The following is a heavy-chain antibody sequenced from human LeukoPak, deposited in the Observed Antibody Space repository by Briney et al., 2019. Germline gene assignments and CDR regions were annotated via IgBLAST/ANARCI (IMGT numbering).Heavy chain of an antibody. CDR3: AKDLSLGLVADFDY. CDR2: ISGSGGST. D-gene: IGHD1-26*01. CDR1: GFTFSSYA. V-gene: IGHV3-23*01. J-gene: IGHJ4*02. Sequence: GGSLRLFCAASGFTFSSYAMSWVRQAPGKGLEWDSAISGSGGSTYYADSVKGRFTISRDNSKNTLYLQMNSLRAEDTAVYYCAKDLSLGLVADFDYWGQGTLVTVSS.